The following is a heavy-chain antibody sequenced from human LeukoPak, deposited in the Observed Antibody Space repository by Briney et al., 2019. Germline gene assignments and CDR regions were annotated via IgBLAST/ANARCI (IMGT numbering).Heavy chain of an antibody. V-gene: IGHV4-4*02. CDR3: ARVNINNWHSCDY. J-gene: IGHJ4*02. D-gene: IGHD1-1*01. CDR2: IYHSGSP. CDR1: GGSISSNNW. Sequence: SETLSLTCAVSGGSISSNNWWGWVRQPPGKGLEWIGEIYHSGSPNYNPSLKSRVTISVDKSRNHFSLNLSSVTAADTAVYYCARVNINNWHSCDYWGQGILVTVSS.